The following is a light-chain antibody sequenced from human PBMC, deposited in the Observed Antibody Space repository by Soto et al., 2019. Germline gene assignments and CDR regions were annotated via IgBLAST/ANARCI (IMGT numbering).Light chain of an antibody. J-gene: IGKJ1*01. CDR3: QQYNNWWT. CDR1: QSVSSN. CDR2: GAS. Sequence: EIVMTQSPATLSVSPGERATLSCRASQSVSSNLAWYQQKPGQATRLLIYGASTRATGIPARFSGSGSGTEFTLTIGSLQSEDFAVYYCQQYNNWWTFGLGTKVEIK. V-gene: IGKV3-15*01.